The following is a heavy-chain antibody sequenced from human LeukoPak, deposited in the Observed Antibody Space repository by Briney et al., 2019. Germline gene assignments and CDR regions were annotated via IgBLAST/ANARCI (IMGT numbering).Heavy chain of an antibody. CDR1: GFTFSDYW. Sequence: GGSLRLSCAASGFTFSDYWIHWVRQAPGKGLVWVSRINADGSITNYADSVKGRFSISRDNAKNTLYLQMNSLRAEDTAVYYCARDRGSGWYYWGQGTLVTVSS. J-gene: IGHJ4*02. D-gene: IGHD6-19*01. CDR3: ARDRGSGWYY. CDR2: INADGSIT. V-gene: IGHV3-74*01.